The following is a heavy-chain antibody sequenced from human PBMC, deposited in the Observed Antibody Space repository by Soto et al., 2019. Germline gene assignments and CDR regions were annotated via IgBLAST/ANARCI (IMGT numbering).Heavy chain of an antibody. V-gene: IGHV1-2*04. J-gene: IGHJ6*02. CDR2: INPNSGGT. CDR1: GYTFTGYY. CDR3: AREFKDYGDYGRMLYYGMDV. D-gene: IGHD4-17*01. Sequence: ASVKVSCKASGYTFTGYYMHWVRQAPGQGLEWMGWINPNSGGTNYAQKFQGWVTMTRDTSISTAYMELSRLRSDDTAVYYCAREFKDYGDYGRMLYYGMDVWGQGTTVTVSS.